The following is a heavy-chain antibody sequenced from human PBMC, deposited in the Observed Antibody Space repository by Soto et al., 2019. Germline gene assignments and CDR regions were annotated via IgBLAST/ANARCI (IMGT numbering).Heavy chain of an antibody. CDR2: INPGDSDT. V-gene: IGHV5-51*01. Sequence: GESLNLSCKGSGYSFTRYWIGWVRQMPGKGLEWMGIINPGDSDTRYSPSFQGQVTISADKSISTAYLQWSSLKASDTAMYYCAGGGVRGVITRTRDYYGMDVWGQGTTVTVSS. D-gene: IGHD3-10*01. CDR1: GYSFTRYW. CDR3: AGGGVRGVITRTRDYYGMDV. J-gene: IGHJ6*02.